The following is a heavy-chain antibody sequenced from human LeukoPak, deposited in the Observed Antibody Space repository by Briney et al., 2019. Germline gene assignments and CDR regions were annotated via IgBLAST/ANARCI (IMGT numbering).Heavy chain of an antibody. CDR3: AKDLTSYDYGDYGGSDY. D-gene: IGHD4-17*01. CDR1: RFTFSSYA. CDR2: ISGSGGST. Sequence: QPGGSLRLSCAASRFTFSSYAMSWVRQAPGKGLEWVSAISGSGGSTYYADSVKGRFTISRDNSKNTLYLQMNSLRAEDTAVYYCAKDLTSYDYGDYGGSDYWGQGTLVTVSS. V-gene: IGHV3-23*01. J-gene: IGHJ4*02.